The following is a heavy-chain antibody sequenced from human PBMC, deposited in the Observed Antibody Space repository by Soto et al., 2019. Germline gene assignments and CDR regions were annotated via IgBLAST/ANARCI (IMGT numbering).Heavy chain of an antibody. D-gene: IGHD3-22*01. V-gene: IGHV5-51*01. CDR2: IYPGDSDT. CDR3: AARDDSSGYYLGTFDI. CDR1: GYSFTSYW. J-gene: IGHJ3*02. Sequence: GEALKISCKGSGYSFTSYWIGWGRQMPGKVLEWMGIIYPGDSDTRYSPSFQGQVTISADKSISTAYLQWSSLKASDTAMYYCAARDDSSGYYLGTFDIWGQGXMVTV.